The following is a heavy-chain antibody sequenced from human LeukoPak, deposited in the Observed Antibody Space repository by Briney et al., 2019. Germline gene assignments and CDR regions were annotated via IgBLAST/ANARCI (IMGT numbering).Heavy chain of an antibody. CDR1: GFTFSSYG. V-gene: IGHV3-33*01. Sequence: GGSLRLSCAASGFTFSSYGMNWVRQAPGKGLEWVAVIWYDGSNKYYADSGKGRFTISRDNSKNTLYLQMNSLRAEDKAVYYCATRYSSGSRRGFDPWGQGTLVTVSS. CDR2: IWYDGSNK. CDR3: ATRYSSGSRRGFDP. J-gene: IGHJ5*02. D-gene: IGHD6-19*01.